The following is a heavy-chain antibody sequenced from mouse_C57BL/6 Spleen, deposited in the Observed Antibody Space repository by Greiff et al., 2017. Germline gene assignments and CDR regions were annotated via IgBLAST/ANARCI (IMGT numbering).Heavy chain of an antibody. J-gene: IGHJ2*01. CDR1: GYTFTDYE. D-gene: IGHD1-1*01. CDR2: IDPETGGT. Sequence: VQLQQSGAELVRPGASVTLSCKASGYTFTDYEMHWVKQTPVHGLEWIGAIDPETGGTAYNQKFKGKAILTADKSSSTAYMELRSLTSEDSAVYYCTRRHYYGSSHYFDYWGQGTTLTVSS. CDR3: TRRHYYGSSHYFDY. V-gene: IGHV1-15*01.